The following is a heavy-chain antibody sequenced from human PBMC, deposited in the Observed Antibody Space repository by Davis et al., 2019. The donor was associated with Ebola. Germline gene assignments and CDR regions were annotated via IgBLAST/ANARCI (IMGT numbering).Heavy chain of an antibody. Sequence: PGGSLRLSCAASGFPFLGSAMHWVRQASGKGLEWVGRIRSKANSYATAYAASVKGRFTISRDDSKNTAYLQMNSLKTEDTAVYYCTSHEWELRSYWGQGTLVTVSS. CDR1: GFPFLGSA. V-gene: IGHV3-73*01. J-gene: IGHJ4*02. CDR3: TSHEWELRSY. CDR2: IRSKANSYAT. D-gene: IGHD1-26*01.